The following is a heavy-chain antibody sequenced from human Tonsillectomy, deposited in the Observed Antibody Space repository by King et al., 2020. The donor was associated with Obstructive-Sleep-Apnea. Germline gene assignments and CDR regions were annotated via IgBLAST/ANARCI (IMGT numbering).Heavy chain of an antibody. CDR1: GFNLDDYA. CDR3: AKDMGFDTGGGFDY. Sequence: QLVQSGGGWVQPGRSLRLSCAASGFNLDDYAMHWVRQVPGKGLEWVSGFSWNSGNLGYADSVKGRFTITRDNAKNSLYLQMNSLRAEDTALYYCAKDMGFDTGGGFDYWGQGALVTVFS. CDR2: FSWNSGNL. V-gene: IGHV3-9*01. D-gene: IGHD1-26*01. J-gene: IGHJ4*02.